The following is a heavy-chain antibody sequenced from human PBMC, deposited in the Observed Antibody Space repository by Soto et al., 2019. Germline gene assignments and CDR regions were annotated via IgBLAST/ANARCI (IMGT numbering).Heavy chain of an antibody. CDR3: GVGNCSGARCCFRS. CDR2: ISWNSVAK. D-gene: IGHD2-15*01. J-gene: IGHJ4*02. Sequence: EVQLVESGGGLVQPGRSLRLSCAASGFNFHDYAMQWVRQGPGKGLEWVSGISWNSVAKDYADSVKGRFTIARDNATKSLLLQRNSLRTEDTALYYCGVGNCSGARCCFRSWGQGTLVTVSS. CDR1: GFNFHDYA. V-gene: IGHV3-9*01.